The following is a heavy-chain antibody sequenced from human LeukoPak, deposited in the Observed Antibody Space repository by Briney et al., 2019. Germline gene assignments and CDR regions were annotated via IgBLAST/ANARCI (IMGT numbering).Heavy chain of an antibody. V-gene: IGHV7-4-1*02. CDR2: INTNTGNP. CDR1: GYTFTSYA. Sequence: GASVKVSCKASGYTFTSYAMNWVRQAPGQGLEWMGWINTNTGNPTFAQGFTGRFVFSLDTSVSTAYLQISSLKAEDTAVYYCARDREFGYSYGTYNWFDPWGQGTLVTVSS. J-gene: IGHJ5*02. CDR3: ARDREFGYSYGTYNWFDP. D-gene: IGHD5-18*01.